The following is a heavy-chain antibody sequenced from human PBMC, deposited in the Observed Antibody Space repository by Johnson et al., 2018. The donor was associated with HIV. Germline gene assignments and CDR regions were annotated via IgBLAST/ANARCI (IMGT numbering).Heavy chain of an antibody. D-gene: IGHD1-26*01. CDR2: IWYDGSNK. V-gene: IGHV3-33*06. J-gene: IGHJ3*02. CDR1: GFTFSSYG. CDR3: AKDLFTEREDDVFDI. Sequence: QVQLVESGGGVVQPGRSLRLTCTASGFTFSSYGMHWVRQAPGKGLEWVAVIWYDGSNKYYADSVKGRFTISRDNYKNTLYLQRNSLRAEDTAVYYCAKDLFTEREDDVFDIWGQGTMVTVSS.